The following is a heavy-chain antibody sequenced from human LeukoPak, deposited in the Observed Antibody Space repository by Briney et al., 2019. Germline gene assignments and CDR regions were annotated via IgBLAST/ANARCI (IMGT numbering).Heavy chain of an antibody. CDR1: GFTFGEYA. CDR3: TRHNPYYFDY. V-gene: IGHV3-49*04. D-gene: IGHD1-1*01. Sequence: GRSLRLSCTASGFTFGEYAMSWVRQAPGKGLEWVGFIRSKAYGGTTEYAASVKGRFTISRDDSKSIAYLQMNSLKTEDTAVYYCTRHNPYYFDYWGQGTLVTVSS. J-gene: IGHJ4*02. CDR2: IRSKAYGGTT.